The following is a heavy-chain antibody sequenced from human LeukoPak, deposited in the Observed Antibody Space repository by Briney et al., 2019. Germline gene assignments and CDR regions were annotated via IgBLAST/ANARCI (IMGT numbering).Heavy chain of an antibody. V-gene: IGHV4-34*01. CDR2: INHSGST. J-gene: IGHJ4*02. CDR3: AIPAAGMASYYFDY. D-gene: IGHD5-24*01. CDR1: GGSFSGYY. Sequence: PSETLSLTCAVSGGSFSGYYWSWFRQPPGKGLERIGEINHSGSTNYNSSLKSRVTISVDTSKNQFSLKLSSVTAADTAVYYCAIPAAGMASYYFDYWGQGTLVTVSS.